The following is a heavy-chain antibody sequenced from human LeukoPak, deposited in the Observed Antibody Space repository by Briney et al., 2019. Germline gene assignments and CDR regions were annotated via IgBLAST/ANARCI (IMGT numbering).Heavy chain of an antibody. CDR1: GFTFSSYW. Sequence: GGSLRLSCAASGFTFSSYWMSWVRQAPGKGLEWVANIKQDGSEKYYVDSVKGRFTISRDNAKNSLYLQINSLRAEDTAVYYCAGANDYGDYWDYWGQGTLVTVSS. V-gene: IGHV3-7*03. CDR2: IKQDGSEK. CDR3: AGANDYGDYWDY. D-gene: IGHD4-17*01. J-gene: IGHJ4*02.